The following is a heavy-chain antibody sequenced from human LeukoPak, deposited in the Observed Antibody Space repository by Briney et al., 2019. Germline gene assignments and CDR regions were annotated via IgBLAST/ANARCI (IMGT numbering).Heavy chain of an antibody. CDR1: GFTFSSYA. D-gene: IGHD6-19*01. V-gene: IGHV3-30*04. J-gene: IGHJ4*02. CDR3: ARDGGIVAVAGHYFYY. Sequence: PGGSLRLSCAASGFTFSSYAMHWVRQAPGKGLEWVAVISYGGSNKYYADSVKGRFTISRDNSKNTLYLQMNSLRAEDTAVYYCARDGGIVAVAGHYFYYWGQGTLVTVSS. CDR2: ISYGGSNK.